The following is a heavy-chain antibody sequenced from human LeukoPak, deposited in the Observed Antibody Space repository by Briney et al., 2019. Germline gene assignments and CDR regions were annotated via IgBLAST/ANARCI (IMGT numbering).Heavy chain of an antibody. Sequence: EPGGSLRLSCAASGFTFSSYSMNWVRQAPGKGLEWVSSISSSSSYIYYADSVKGRFTISRDNAKNSLYLQMNSLRAEDTAVYYCARHDSYYAILTPYSLNWYFDLWGRGTLVTVSS. CDR2: ISSSSSYI. CDR3: ARHDSYYAILTPYSLNWYFDL. J-gene: IGHJ2*01. D-gene: IGHD3-9*01. V-gene: IGHV3-21*01. CDR1: GFTFSSYS.